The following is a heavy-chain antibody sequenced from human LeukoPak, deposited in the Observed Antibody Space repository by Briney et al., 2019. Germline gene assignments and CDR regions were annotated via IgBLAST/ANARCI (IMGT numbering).Heavy chain of an antibody. Sequence: GESLKISREASGYSFTNYWIGWVRQMPGKGLEWMGIIDPGDSDTRYSPSFQGQVTISADKAISTAYLQWSSLKASDTAMYYCARHEGIGSGWFYWGQGTLVTVSS. CDR3: ARHEGIGSGWFY. CDR1: GYSFTNYW. CDR2: IDPGDSDT. J-gene: IGHJ4*02. V-gene: IGHV5-51*01. D-gene: IGHD6-19*01.